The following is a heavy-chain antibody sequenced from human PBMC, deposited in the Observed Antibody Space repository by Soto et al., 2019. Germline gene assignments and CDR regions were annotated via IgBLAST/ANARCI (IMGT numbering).Heavy chain of an antibody. D-gene: IGHD3-22*01. J-gene: IGHJ2*01. V-gene: IGHV1-69*01. CDR2: ITPIFGTA. CDR1: GGTFSNYI. CDR3: AIDTSGQSPRWYFDL. Sequence: QVQLVQSGAEVKKPGSSVKVSCKASGGTFSNYIISWVRQAPGQGLEWMGGITPIFGTANYAQKFQGSVTITADESTITAHMELRSLRSEDTAVYYCAIDTSGQSPRWYFDLWGRGTLVTVS.